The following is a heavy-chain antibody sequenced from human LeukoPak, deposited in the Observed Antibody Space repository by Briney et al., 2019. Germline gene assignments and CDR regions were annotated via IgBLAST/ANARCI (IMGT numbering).Heavy chain of an antibody. V-gene: IGHV4-34*01. CDR3: ARSGRKGIAAAGTGYFQH. CDR1: GGSFSGYY. CDR2: INHSGST. J-gene: IGHJ1*01. D-gene: IGHD6-13*01. Sequence: SETLSLTCAVYGGSFSGYYWSWIRQPPGKGLEWIGEINHSGSTNYNPSLKSRVTISVDTSKNQFSLKLSSVTAADTAVYYCARSGRKGIAAAGTGYFQHWGQGTLVTVSS.